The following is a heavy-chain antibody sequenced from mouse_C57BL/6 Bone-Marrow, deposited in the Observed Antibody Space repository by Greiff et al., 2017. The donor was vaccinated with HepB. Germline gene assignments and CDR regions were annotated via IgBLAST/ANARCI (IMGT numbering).Heavy chain of an antibody. CDR1: GFTFNTYA. J-gene: IGHJ1*03. D-gene: IGHD2-4*01. V-gene: IGHV10-3*01. Sequence: EVQRVESGGGLVQPKGSLKLSCAASGFTFNTYAMHWVRQSPGKGLEWVARIRSKSSNYATYYADSVKDRFTISRDDSQSMLYLQMNNLKTEDTAMYYCVRGGYYDYPYWYFDVWGTGTTVTVSS. CDR3: VRGGYYDYPYWYFDV. CDR2: IRSKSSNYAT.